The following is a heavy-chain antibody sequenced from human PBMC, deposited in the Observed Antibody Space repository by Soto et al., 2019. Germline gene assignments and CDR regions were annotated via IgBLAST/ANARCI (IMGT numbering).Heavy chain of an antibody. J-gene: IGHJ5*02. D-gene: IGHD1-26*01. V-gene: IGHV3-48*02. CDR2: ISSSSSTI. CDR3: ARGGGSLNWFDP. CDR1: GFTFSSYS. Sequence: EVQLVESGGGLVQPGGSLRLSCAASGFTFSSYSMNWVRQAPGKGLEWVSYISSSSSTIYYGDSVKCRFTITSDNAKNSLYLQMNSLRDEDTAGYYCARGGGSLNWFDPWGQGTLVNVSS.